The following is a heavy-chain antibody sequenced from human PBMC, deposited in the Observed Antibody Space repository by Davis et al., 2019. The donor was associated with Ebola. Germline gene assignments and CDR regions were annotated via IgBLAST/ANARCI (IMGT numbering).Heavy chain of an antibody. CDR2: LIPAVATT. CDR1: GGTFSTYP. J-gene: IGHJ6*02. V-gene: IGHV1-69*08. D-gene: IGHD2-21*01. Sequence: SVKVSCKASGGTFSTYPINRVRQAPGQGLEWMGRLIPAVATTNYAQNLQGRITITADKSTNTSYMEVSSLRPEDTAVYYCARGSPRIPNSIYYFYDMEVWGQGTAVTVSS. CDR3: ARGSPRIPNSIYYFYDMEV.